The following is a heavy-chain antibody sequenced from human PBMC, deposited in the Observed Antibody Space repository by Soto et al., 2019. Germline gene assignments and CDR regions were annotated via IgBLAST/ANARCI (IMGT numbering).Heavy chain of an antibody. J-gene: IGHJ4*02. D-gene: IGHD6-19*01. CDR1: GGSISSYY. CDR2: IYYSGST. CDR3: ASSGIAEAGTFLVII. Sequence: QVQLQESGPGLVKPSETLSLTCTVSGGSISSYYWSWIRQSPGKGLEWIGYIYYSGSTNYNPSLVSRVTISVDTSKNQFSLRLSSVTAADTAVYYCASSGIAEAGTFLVIIWGQGTLVTVSS. V-gene: IGHV4-59*08.